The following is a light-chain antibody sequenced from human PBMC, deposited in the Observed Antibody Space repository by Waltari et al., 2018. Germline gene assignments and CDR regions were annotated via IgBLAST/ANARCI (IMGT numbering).Light chain of an antibody. CDR3: SSYAGSNNLGLCV. CDR2: EVS. V-gene: IGLV2-8*01. J-gene: IGLJ1*01. Sequence: QSALTQPPSASGSPGQSVTISCTGTSSDVGSYNYVYWSQHHPGKVPKLMIYEVSRRPSGVPDRFSGSKSGNTASLTVSGLQAEDEADYYCSSYAGSNNLGLCVFGTGTKVTVL. CDR1: SSDVGSYNY.